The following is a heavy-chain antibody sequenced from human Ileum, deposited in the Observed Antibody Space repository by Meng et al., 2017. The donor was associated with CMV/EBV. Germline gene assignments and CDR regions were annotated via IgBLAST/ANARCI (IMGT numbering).Heavy chain of an antibody. CDR3: AREYSSSDY. Sequence: SETLSLTCTVSGGSISSGGYYWSWIRQHPGKGLEWIGYISYSGSTYYNPSLKSRVTMSVDTSKNQFSLKLSSVTAADTAVYYCAREYSSSDYWGQGKLVTVSS. J-gene: IGHJ4*02. CDR1: GGSISSGGYY. V-gene: IGHV4-31*03. D-gene: IGHD5-18*01. CDR2: ISYSGST.